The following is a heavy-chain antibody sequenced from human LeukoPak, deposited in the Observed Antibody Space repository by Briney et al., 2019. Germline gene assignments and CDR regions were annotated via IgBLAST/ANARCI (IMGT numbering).Heavy chain of an antibody. CDR1: GFTFSSYG. D-gene: IGHD6-13*01. Sequence: GGSLGLSCAASGFTFSSYGMHWVRQAPGKGLEWVAVISYDGSSKYYADSVKGRFTISRDNSKNTLYLQMNSLRAEDTAVYYCGRASSSWSNYFDYWGQGTLVTVSS. V-gene: IGHV3-30*03. CDR3: GRASSSWSNYFDY. J-gene: IGHJ4*02. CDR2: ISYDGSSK.